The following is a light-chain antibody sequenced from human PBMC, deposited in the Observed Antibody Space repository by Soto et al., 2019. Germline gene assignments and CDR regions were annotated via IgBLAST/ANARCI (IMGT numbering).Light chain of an antibody. CDR2: GAS. CDR3: QQYGSSPT. Sequence: EIVLTQSPGTLSLSPGERATLSCRASQSGSSSYLAWYQQKPGQAPRLLIYGASSRATGIPDRFSGSGSGTDFTLTISSLEPEDFAVYYCQQYGSSPTFGGGTKVEIK. CDR1: QSGSSSY. V-gene: IGKV3-20*01. J-gene: IGKJ4*01.